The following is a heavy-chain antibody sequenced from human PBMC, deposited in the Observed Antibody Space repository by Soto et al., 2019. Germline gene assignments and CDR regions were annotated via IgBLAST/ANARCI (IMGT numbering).Heavy chain of an antibody. J-gene: IGHJ6*02. V-gene: IGHV3-30-3*01. D-gene: IGHD2-15*01. Sequence: QVQLVESGGGVVQPGRSLRLSCAASGFTFSSYAMYWVRQAPGKGLEWVAIISYDGNNKHYADSVKGRFTIARDNSQNTLYLQMNSLGAEATAVYYCARAGCDGGTCYTLVGLRYGMDVWGQGTTVTVSS. CDR2: ISYDGNNK. CDR3: ARAGCDGGTCYTLVGLRYGMDV. CDR1: GFTFSSYA.